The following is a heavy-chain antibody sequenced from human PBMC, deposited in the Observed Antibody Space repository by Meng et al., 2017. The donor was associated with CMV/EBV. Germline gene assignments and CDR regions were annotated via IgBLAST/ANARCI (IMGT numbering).Heavy chain of an antibody. CDR1: GFRVSSHY. J-gene: IGHJ4*02. D-gene: IGHD2-21*01. CDR3: AREIPSAWAF. CDR2: FYGSGNT. Sequence: PLVACGRGLVTPVGSLSRLCTAFGFRVSSHYILWVLQPPGKGREWFSIFYGSGNTSYGDSVMGRFTIASDNSMNTLYLQMYSLRADDTAVYYCAREIPSAWAFWGQGTLVTVSS. V-gene: IGHV3-66*01.